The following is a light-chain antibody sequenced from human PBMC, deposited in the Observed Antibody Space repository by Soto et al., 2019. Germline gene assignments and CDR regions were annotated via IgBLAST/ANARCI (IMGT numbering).Light chain of an antibody. CDR2: DAS. CDR1: QTINSF. Sequence: DIQMTQSPSTLSASVGDRVTITCRASQTINSFLAWYQQTPGKAPKLPIYDASSLQSGVPSRFSGGGSGTEFTLTISSLQPDDFATFHCQQYYRYPWTFGQGTKVEIK. V-gene: IGKV1-5*01. CDR3: QQYYRYPWT. J-gene: IGKJ1*01.